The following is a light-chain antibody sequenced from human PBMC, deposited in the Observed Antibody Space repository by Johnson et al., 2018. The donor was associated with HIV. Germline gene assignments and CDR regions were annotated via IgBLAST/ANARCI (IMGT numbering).Light chain of an antibody. Sequence: QSVLTQPPSVSAAPGQKVTSSCSGSSSNIGNNYVSWYQQLPGTAPKLLIYESTNRPSGIPDRFSGSKSGTSATLGISGLQTGDEADYYCGTWDSRLNVYLFGPGTKVTVL. V-gene: IGLV1-51*02. J-gene: IGLJ1*01. CDR3: GTWDSRLNVYL. CDR1: SSNIGNNY. CDR2: EST.